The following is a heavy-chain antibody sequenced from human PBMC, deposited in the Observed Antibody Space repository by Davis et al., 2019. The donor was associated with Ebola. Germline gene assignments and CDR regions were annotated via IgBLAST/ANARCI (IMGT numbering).Heavy chain of an antibody. CDR3: ARAQFPTTSDH. J-gene: IGHJ4*02. V-gene: IGHV3-30*03. D-gene: IGHD1-1*01. CDR1: GFTFSSYG. Sequence: GGSLRLSCAASGFTFSSYGMHWVRHAPGKRLEWVAVISYDGSNKYYADSVKGRFTISRDNAKNSLYLQMNSLRDEDTAVYYCARAQFPTTSDHWGQGTLVTVSS. CDR2: ISYDGSNK.